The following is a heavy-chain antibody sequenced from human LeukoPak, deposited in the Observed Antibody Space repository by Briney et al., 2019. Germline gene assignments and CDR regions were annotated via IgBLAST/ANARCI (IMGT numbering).Heavy chain of an antibody. CDR3: ARDRWFGVILPDY. V-gene: IGHV1-2*02. J-gene: IGHJ4*02. Sequence: ASVKVSCKASGYTFTGYYMHWVRQAPGQGLEWMGWINPNSGGTNYAQKFQGRVTMTRDASISTAYMELSRLRADDTAVYYCARDRWFGVILPDYWGQGTLVTVSS. D-gene: IGHD3-10*01. CDR1: GYTFTGYY. CDR2: INPNSGGT.